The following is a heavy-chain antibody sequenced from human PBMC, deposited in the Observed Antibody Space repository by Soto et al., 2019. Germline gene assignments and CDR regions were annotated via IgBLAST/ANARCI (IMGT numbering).Heavy chain of an antibody. CDR3: AASEYSSSPHPYYYGMDV. D-gene: IGHD6-6*01. V-gene: IGHV1-58*01. Sequence: ASVKVSCKASGFTFTSSAVQWVRQARGQRLEWIGWIVVGSGNTNYAQKFQERVTITRDMSTSTAYMELSSLRSEDTAVYYCAASEYSSSPHPYYYGMDVWGQGTTVTVSS. CDR1: GFTFTSSA. CDR2: IVVGSGNT. J-gene: IGHJ6*02.